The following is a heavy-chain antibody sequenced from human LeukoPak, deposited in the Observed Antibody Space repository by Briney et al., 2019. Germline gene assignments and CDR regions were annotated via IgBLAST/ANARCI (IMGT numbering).Heavy chain of an antibody. CDR1: GGSFSGYY. CDR3: ARNPPLWFGEID. CDR2: INHSGST. V-gene: IGHV4-34*01. Sequence: SETLSLTCAVYGGSFSGYYWSWIRQPPGKGLEWIGEINHSGSTNYNPSLKSRVTISVDTSKNQFSLKLSSVTAADTAVYYCARNPPLWFGEIDWGQGTLVTVSS. J-gene: IGHJ4*02. D-gene: IGHD3-10*01.